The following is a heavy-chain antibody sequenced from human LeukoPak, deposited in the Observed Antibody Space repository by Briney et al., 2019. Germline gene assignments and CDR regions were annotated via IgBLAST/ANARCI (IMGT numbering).Heavy chain of an antibody. CDR3: AKQLGYCSDGSCYFPY. CDR1: GFTFNSSA. Sequence: GGSLRLSCAASGFTFNSSAMSWVRQAPGKGLEWVLAISNNGGYTYYADSVQGRFTISRDNSKSTLCLQMNSLRAEDTAVYYCAKQLGYCSDGSCYFPYWGQGTLVTVSS. J-gene: IGHJ4*02. D-gene: IGHD2-15*01. CDR2: ISNNGGYT. V-gene: IGHV3-23*01.